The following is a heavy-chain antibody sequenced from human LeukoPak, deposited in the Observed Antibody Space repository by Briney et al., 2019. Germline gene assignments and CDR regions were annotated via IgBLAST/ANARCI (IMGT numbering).Heavy chain of an antibody. CDR3: ARDRPITMVRGVIIGDYYYYMDV. CDR2: IYTSGST. J-gene: IGHJ6*03. Sequence: SETLSLTCTVSGGSISSYYWSWIRQPPGKGLEWIGRIYTSGSTNYNPSLKSRVTMSVDTSKNQFSLKLSSVTAADTAVYYCARDRPITMVRGVIIGDYYYYMDVWGKGTTVTISS. V-gene: IGHV4-4*07. CDR1: GGSISSYY. D-gene: IGHD3-10*01.